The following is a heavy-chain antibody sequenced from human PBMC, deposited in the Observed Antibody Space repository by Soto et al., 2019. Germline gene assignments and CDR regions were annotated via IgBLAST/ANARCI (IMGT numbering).Heavy chain of an antibody. V-gene: IGHV4-59*01. CDR3: VRGRTGFDS. CDR1: CGSISNYY. Sequence: PSGTLSLTCTVPCGSISNYYCHWVRQPPGKGLEWIGSSSYGGSTNYTPPLKSRVTISVDTSKNQLSLRLSSVTAADTSVYYCVRGRTGFDSWGQGTLVTGSS. CDR2: SSYGGST. J-gene: IGHJ5*01.